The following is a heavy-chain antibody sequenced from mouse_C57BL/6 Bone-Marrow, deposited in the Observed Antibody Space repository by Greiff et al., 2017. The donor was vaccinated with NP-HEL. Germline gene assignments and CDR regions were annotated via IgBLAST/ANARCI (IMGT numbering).Heavy chain of an antibody. V-gene: IGHV1-69*01. D-gene: IGHD1-1*01. CDR1: GYTFTSYW. J-gene: IGHJ2*01. CDR2: IDPSDSYT. CDR3: AREGGSSQYYFDY. Sequence: QVQLQQPGAELVMPGASVKLSCKASGYTFTSYWMHWVKQRPGQGLEWIGEIDPSDSYTNYNQKFKGKSTLTVDKSSSTPYMQLSSLTSEDSAVYYCAREGGSSQYYFDYWGQGTTLTVSS.